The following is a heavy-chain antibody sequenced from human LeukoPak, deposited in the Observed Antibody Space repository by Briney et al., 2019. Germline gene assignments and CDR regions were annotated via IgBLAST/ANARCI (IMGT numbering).Heavy chain of an antibody. CDR2: IWHDGSDK. CDR3: AKNLYSSGWSGLDY. Sequence: GGSLRLSCAASGFTFSSYGMYWVRQAPGKGLEWVAVIWHDGSDKYYADSVKGRFTISRDNSKNTLYLQMNSLRGEDTAVYYCAKNLYSSGWSGLDYWGQGTLATVSS. D-gene: IGHD6-19*01. CDR1: GFTFSSYG. J-gene: IGHJ4*02. V-gene: IGHV3-33*06.